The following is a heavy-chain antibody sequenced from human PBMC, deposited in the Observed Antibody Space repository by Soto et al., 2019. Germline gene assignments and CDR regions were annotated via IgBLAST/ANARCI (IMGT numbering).Heavy chain of an antibody. V-gene: IGHV1-2*02. CDR3: TRSVVTYHLLDY. CDR2: INPNSGGT. CDR1: GYTFTGYY. D-gene: IGHD2-21*02. J-gene: IGHJ4*02. Sequence: ASLKVSCKASGYTFTGYYRHWVRQAPGQGLEWMGWINPNSGGTNYAQKFQGRVTMTRETSISTAYMELSRLRSDDTAVYYCTRSVVTYHLLDYWGQGTLVTVSS.